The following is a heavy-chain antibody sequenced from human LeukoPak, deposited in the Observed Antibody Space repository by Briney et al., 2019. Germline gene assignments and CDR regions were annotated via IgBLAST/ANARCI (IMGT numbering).Heavy chain of an antibody. V-gene: IGHV3-21*01. CDR3: ATIAPAVSTVY. CDR2: ISSSSSYI. Sequence: GGSLRLSCAASGFTSSSYSMNWVRQAPGKGLEWVSSISSSSSYIYYADSVKGRFTISRDNAKNSLYLQMNSLRAEDTAVYYCATIAPAVSTVYWGQGTLVTVSS. CDR1: GFTSSSYS. J-gene: IGHJ4*02. D-gene: IGHD6-13*01.